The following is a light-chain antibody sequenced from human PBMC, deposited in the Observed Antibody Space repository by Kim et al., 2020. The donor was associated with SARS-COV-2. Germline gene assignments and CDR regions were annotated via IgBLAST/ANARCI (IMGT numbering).Light chain of an antibody. CDR1: QGISSY. Sequence: ASVGDRVTITCRASQGISSYLAWYQQKAGKVPKLLIYAASALQSGFPSRFRGSGSGTDFTLTISSLQPEDVATYYCQRYNSVPWTFGQGTKVEIK. CDR3: QRYNSVPWT. V-gene: IGKV1-27*01. CDR2: AAS. J-gene: IGKJ1*01.